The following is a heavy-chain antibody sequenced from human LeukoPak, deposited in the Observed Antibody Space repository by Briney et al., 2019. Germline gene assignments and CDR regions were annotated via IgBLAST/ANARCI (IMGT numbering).Heavy chain of an antibody. D-gene: IGHD1-7*01. V-gene: IGHV3-30-3*01. CDR2: ISYDGSNK. CDR3: ASVELDY. CDR1: GFTFSGAD. J-gene: IGHJ4*02. Sequence: GGSLRLSCAASGFTFSGADMSWVRQAPGKGLEWVAVISYDGSNKYYADSVKGRFTISRDNSKNTLYLQMNSLRAEDTAVYYCASVELDYWGQGTLVTVSS.